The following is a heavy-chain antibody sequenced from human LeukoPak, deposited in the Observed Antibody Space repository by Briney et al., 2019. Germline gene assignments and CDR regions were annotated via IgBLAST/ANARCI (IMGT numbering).Heavy chain of an antibody. CDR2: IHQDGDEK. CDR3: ARDSGSYRYFDY. J-gene: IGHJ4*02. Sequence: GGSLRLSCAASGFTFSSYEMNWVRQAPGKGLEWVANIHQDGDEKHYVDSVKGRFTISRDNARNAVFLEMNSLSAEDTAVYYCARDSGSYRYFDYWGQGILVMVSS. D-gene: IGHD1-26*01. CDR1: GFTFSSYE. V-gene: IGHV3-7*04.